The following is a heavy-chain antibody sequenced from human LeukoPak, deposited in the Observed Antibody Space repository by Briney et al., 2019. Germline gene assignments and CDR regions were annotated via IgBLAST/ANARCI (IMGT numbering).Heavy chain of an antibody. CDR3: ARRNYYDSSGYQYYFDY. CDR2: IYYSGST. Sequence: PSETLSLTCPVSGGSISSGDYYWSWIRQPPGKGLEWIGDIYYSGSTYYNPSLKSRVTISVDTPKNQFSLKLSSVTAADTAVYYCARRNYYDSSGYQYYFDYWGQGTLVTVSS. CDR1: GGSISSGDYY. V-gene: IGHV4-30-4*01. J-gene: IGHJ4*02. D-gene: IGHD3-22*01.